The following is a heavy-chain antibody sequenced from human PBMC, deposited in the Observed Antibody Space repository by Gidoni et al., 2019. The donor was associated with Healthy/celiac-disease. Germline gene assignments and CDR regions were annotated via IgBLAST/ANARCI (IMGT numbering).Heavy chain of an antibody. CDR3: ARGRGGNSGGLYYYYGMDV. CDR1: GYTFPGDY. D-gene: IGHD2-21*02. J-gene: IGHJ6*02. Sequence: QVQLVQSGAEVEKPGASVKVPCKASGYTFPGDYTHWLRQAPGQGLEWMGWINPTSGGTTYAPKFQGRVTMTRDTSISTAYMERSRLRSDDTAVYYCARGRGGNSGGLYYYYGMDVWGQGTTVTVSS. V-gene: IGHV1-2*02. CDR2: INPTSGGT.